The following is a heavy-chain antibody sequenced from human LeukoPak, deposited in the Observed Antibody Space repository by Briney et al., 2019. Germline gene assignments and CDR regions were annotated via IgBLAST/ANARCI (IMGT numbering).Heavy chain of an antibody. CDR2: IWYDGSNK. V-gene: IGHV3-33*01. CDR3: ARDRYIVATNDAFDI. J-gene: IGHJ3*02. Sequence: PGGSLRLSCAASGLTFSSYGMHWVRQAPGKGLEWVAVIWYDGSNKYYADSVKGRFTISRDNSKNTLYLQMNSLRAEDTAVYYCARDRYIVATNDAFDIWGQGTMVTVSS. D-gene: IGHD5-12*01. CDR1: GLTFSSYG.